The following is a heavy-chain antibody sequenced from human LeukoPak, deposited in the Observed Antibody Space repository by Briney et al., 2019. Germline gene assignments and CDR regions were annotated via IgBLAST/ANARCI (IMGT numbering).Heavy chain of an antibody. CDR2: ISSSSAYI. D-gene: IGHD4-17*01. CDR3: ARTTVTPSWFDP. J-gene: IGHJ5*02. Sequence: PGGSLRLSCAASGFTFSSYSMNWVRQAPGKGLEWVSSISSSSAYIYYADSVKGRFTISRDNAKNSLYLQMNSLRAEDTAVYFCARTTVTPSWFDPWGQGTLVTVSS. CDR1: GFTFSSYS. V-gene: IGHV3-21*01.